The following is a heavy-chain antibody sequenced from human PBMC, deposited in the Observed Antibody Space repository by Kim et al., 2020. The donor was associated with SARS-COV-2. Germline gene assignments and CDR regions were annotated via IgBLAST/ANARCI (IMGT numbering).Heavy chain of an antibody. J-gene: IGHJ6*02. CDR1: GGSISSYY. V-gene: IGHV4-59*13. CDR2: IYYSGST. D-gene: IGHD3-22*01. CDR3: ARDIGYYDSSGYGYYYYYGMDV. Sequence: SETLSLTCTVSGGSISSYYWSWIRQPPGKGLEWIGYIYYSGSTNYNPSLKSRVTISVDTSKNQFSLKLSSVTAADTAVYYCARDIGYYDSSGYGYYYYYGMDVLGQGTTVTVSS.